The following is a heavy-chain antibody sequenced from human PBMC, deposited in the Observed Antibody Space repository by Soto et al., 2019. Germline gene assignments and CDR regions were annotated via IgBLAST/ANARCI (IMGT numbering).Heavy chain of an antibody. J-gene: IGHJ6*02. D-gene: IGHD3-10*01. CDR1: GGTFSSYA. CDR2: IIPIFGTA. CDR3: ASFYGSGSYYPENYYYYGMDV. V-gene: IGHV1-69*13. Sequence: ASVKVSCKASGGTFSSYAISWVRQAPGQGLEWMGGIIPIFGTANYAQKFQGRVTITADESTSTAYMELSSLRSEDTAVYYCASFYGSGSYYPENYYYYGMDVSGQGTTVTVSS.